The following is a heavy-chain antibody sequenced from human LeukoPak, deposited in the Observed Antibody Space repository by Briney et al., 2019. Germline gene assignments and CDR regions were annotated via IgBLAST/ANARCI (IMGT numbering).Heavy chain of an antibody. CDR1: GFTFSSYS. J-gene: IGHJ3*02. V-gene: IGHV3-21*01. Sequence: GGSLRLSCAASGFTFSSYSMNWVRQAPGKGLEWVSSISSSSSYIYYADSVKGRFTISRDNAKNSLYLQMNSLRAEDTAVYYCARDGTSRPYGAFDIWGQGTMVTVSS. D-gene: IGHD2-2*01. CDR2: ISSSSSYI. CDR3: ARDGTSRPYGAFDI.